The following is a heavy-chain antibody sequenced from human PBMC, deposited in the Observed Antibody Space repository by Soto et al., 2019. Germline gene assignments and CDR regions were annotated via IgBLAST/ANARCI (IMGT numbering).Heavy chain of an antibody. CDR3: ARERSMDGYNPSSFDY. D-gene: IGHD5-12*01. CDR1: GGTFSSFG. CDR2: IIPLFGTA. J-gene: IGHJ4*02. Sequence: QVQLVQSGAEVKQPGSSVKVSCTASGGTFSSFGFNWVRQAPGQGLEWMGGIIPLFGTANYAEKFQGRVTISAHEVTSTSSMEWIGLRSEDTAMYYCARERSMDGYNPSSFDYWGQGPLVTVS. V-gene: IGHV1-69*13.